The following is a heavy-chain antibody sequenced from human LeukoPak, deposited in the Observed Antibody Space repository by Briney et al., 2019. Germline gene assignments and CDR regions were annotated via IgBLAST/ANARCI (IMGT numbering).Heavy chain of an antibody. CDR1: GFTFSSYG. D-gene: IGHD5-18*01. V-gene: IGHV3-33*01. CDR2: IWFDGTKK. Sequence: PGGSLRLSCAASGFTFSSYGMHWVRQAPGKGLEWVAFIWFDGTKKYYADSVKGRFTVSRDNFKKMLFLQMNSLTAEDTAVYYCAGDRRGYTLGFAALGLWGRGTLVTVSS. CDR3: AGDRRGYTLGFAALGL. J-gene: IGHJ2*01.